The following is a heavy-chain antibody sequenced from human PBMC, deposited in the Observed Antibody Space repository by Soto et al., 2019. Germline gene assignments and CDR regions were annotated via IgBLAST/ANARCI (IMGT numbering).Heavy chain of an antibody. CDR3: ARVPIWGRTGDFDY. CDR1: GYTFTDYH. D-gene: IGHD2-8*02. J-gene: IGHJ4*02. CDR2: ITPQSGAL. Sequence: QVHLLQSGDEVKRPGESVKVSCKASGYTFTDYHINWVRQAPGQGLQWMGRITPQSGALYYSPKFQGRVHLTRDTSISTAFMELPTRRFDDTGVYYCARVPIWGRTGDFDYLGQGPLATVSS. V-gene: IGHV1-2*02.